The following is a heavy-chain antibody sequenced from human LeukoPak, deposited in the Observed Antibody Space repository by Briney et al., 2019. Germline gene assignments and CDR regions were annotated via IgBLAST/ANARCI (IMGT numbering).Heavy chain of an antibody. V-gene: IGHV3-21*01. CDR3: VRDTFSPDAFDI. CDR2: ISTSSSYI. D-gene: IGHD3-16*01. CDR1: GFTFSSYS. Sequence: GGSLRLSCAASGFTFSSYSMNWVRQAPGKGLEWVSSISTSSSYIYSANSVKGRFTISRDNAKNSLYLQMNSLRAEDTAVYYCVRDTFSPDAFDIWGQGTMVTVSS. J-gene: IGHJ3*02.